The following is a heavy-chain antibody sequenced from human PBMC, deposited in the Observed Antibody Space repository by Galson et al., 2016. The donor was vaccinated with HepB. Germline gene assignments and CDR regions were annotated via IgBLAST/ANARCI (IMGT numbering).Heavy chain of an antibody. CDR3: AKDAILACGTGCYTDY. Sequence: SLRLSCAASGFTFSTNGMHWVRQAPGKGLEWVAVISSDGSKKSYADSVKGRFTISRDNSRNTLNLQMHSLRVEDTAVYYCAKDAILACGTGCYTDYWGQGTLVTVSS. V-gene: IGHV3-30*18. CDR2: ISSDGSKK. J-gene: IGHJ4*02. D-gene: IGHD2-2*02. CDR1: GFTFSTNG.